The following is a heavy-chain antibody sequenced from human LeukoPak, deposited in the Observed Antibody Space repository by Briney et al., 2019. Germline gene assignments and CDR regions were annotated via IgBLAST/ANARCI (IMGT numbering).Heavy chain of an antibody. J-gene: IGHJ4*02. D-gene: IGHD3-22*01. V-gene: IGHV1-69*04. CDR1: GGTFSSYT. Sequence: SSVKVSCKASGGTFSSYTISWVRQAPGQGIECMGRIIPILGIANYAQKFQGRVTITADKSTSTAYMELSSLRSEDTAVYYCARDDRYYYDSSGYYFGWGQGTLVTVSS. CDR2: IIPILGIA. CDR3: ARDDRYYYDSSGYYFG.